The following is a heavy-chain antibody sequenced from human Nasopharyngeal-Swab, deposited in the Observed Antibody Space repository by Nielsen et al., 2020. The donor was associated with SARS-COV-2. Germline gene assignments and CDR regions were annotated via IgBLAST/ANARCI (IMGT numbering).Heavy chain of an antibody. Sequence: GESLKISCAASGFPFVSYEMNWVRQAPGKGLEWVSYISSSSSYIYYADSVKGRFTISRDNAKNSLYLQMNSLRAEDTAVYYCARGCVLTGPTCNYYGMDVWGQGTTVTVSS. CDR2: ISSSSSYI. D-gene: IGHD3-9*01. CDR3: ARGCVLTGPTCNYYGMDV. V-gene: IGHV3-21*05. J-gene: IGHJ6*02. CDR1: GFPFVSYE.